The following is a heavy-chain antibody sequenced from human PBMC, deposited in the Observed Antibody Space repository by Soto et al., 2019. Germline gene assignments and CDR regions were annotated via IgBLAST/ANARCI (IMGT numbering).Heavy chain of an antibody. J-gene: IGHJ4*02. CDR1: GFTFSSYA. Sequence: PGGSLRLSCAASGFTFSSYAMSWVRQAPGKGLEWVSAISGSGGSTYYADSVKGRFTISRDNSKNTLYLQMNSLRAEDTAVYYCAKDPAVIVGAIDAEYYFDYWGQGTLVTVSS. V-gene: IGHV3-23*01. D-gene: IGHD1-26*01. CDR2: ISGSGGST. CDR3: AKDPAVIVGAIDAEYYFDY.